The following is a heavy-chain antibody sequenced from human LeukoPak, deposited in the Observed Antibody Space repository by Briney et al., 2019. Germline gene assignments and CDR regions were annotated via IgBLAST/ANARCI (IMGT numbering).Heavy chain of an antibody. Sequence: GGSLRLSCAASGFTFSSYAMSWVRQAPGKGLEWVSGISGSGDNTYYADSVKGRFTISRDNAKNSLYLQMNSLRAEDTAVYYCAKHSTGVECWGRGTLVTVSS. V-gene: IGHV3-23*01. CDR2: ISGSGDNT. J-gene: IGHJ2*01. CDR3: AKHSTGVEC. CDR1: GFTFSSYA. D-gene: IGHD3-10*01.